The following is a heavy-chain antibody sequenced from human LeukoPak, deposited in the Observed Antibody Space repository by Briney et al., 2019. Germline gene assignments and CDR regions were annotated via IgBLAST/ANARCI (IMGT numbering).Heavy chain of an antibody. Sequence: QPGGSLRLSCAASGFTFSNYAMNWVRQAPGKGLEWVSAISGGGGTTYYADSVKGRFTISRDNAKNSLYLQMNSLRADDTAVYYCAREPQYSNGLHFDYWGQGTLVTVSS. CDR2: ISGGGGTT. V-gene: IGHV3-23*01. D-gene: IGHD5-18*01. J-gene: IGHJ4*02. CDR3: AREPQYSNGLHFDY. CDR1: GFTFSNYA.